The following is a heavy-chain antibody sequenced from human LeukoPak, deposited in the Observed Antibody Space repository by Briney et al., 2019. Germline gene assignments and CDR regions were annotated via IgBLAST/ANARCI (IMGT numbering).Heavy chain of an antibody. CDR3: TTLDDEVDY. J-gene: IGHJ4*02. V-gene: IGHV3-15*01. CDR1: GFTFSNAW. CDR2: IKSKTDGGTT. D-gene: IGHD1-1*01. Sequence: PGGSLRLSCAASGFTFSNAWMSWVRQAPGKGVEWGGRIKSKTDGGTTDYAAPVKGTFTISRDHSNNTLYLQMTSLKTEDTAVYYCTTLDDEVDYWGQGTLVTVSS.